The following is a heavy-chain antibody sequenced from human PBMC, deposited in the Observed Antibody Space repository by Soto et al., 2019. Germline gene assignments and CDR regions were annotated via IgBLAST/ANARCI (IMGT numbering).Heavy chain of an antibody. CDR1: GGSISSNIYY. CDR2: ISYRGST. Sequence: SETLSLTCSVSGGSISSNIYYWAWIRQPPGKGLEWIGTISYRGSTSYNPSLKGRVTISVDTSKNQFSLKLSSVTAADTAVYYCARGHSSGWIDAFDIWGQGTMVTVSS. CDR3: ARGHSSGWIDAFDI. D-gene: IGHD6-19*01. J-gene: IGHJ3*02. V-gene: IGHV4-39*07.